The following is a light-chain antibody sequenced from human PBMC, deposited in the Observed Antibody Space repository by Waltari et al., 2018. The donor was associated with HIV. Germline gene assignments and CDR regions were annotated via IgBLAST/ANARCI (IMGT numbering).Light chain of an antibody. CDR1: RFDIRRFSP. Sequence: QTALPQPPSVSGSPGPSITISSTVPRFDIRRFSPVSVFQHHPGQAPKLIRFDVSVRPSGVSNRFSGSKSGITASLTISGLQTEDEADYYCSSYTSYARLVFGTGTRVTV. J-gene: IGLJ1*01. CDR3: SSYTSYARLV. CDR2: DVS. V-gene: IGLV2-14*01.